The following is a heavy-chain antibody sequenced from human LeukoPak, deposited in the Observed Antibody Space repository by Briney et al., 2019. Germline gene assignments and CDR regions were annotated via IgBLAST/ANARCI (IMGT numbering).Heavy chain of an antibody. CDR1: GGSISSSSYY. CDR2: IYNSGST. V-gene: IGHV4-39*01. J-gene: IGHJ2*01. Sequence: PSETLSLTCTVSGGSISSSSYYWGWIRQPPGKGLEWIGSIYNSGSTYYNPSLYSRVTISVDTSKNQSSLKLSSVTAADTTVYYCARQQYYYDSSGYRAPGRWYFDLWGRGTLVTVSS. CDR3: ARQQYYYDSSGYRAPGRWYFDL. D-gene: IGHD3-22*01.